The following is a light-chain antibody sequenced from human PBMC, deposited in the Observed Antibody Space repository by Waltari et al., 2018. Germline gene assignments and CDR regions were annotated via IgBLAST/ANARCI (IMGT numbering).Light chain of an antibody. CDR2: DAS. J-gene: IGKJ1*01. Sequence: ETVLTQSPPTLSLSPGESAPLSCRASQNIGTYLTWFQQRPGQAPRLLIHDASNRATGIPARFSGSGSGTDFTLTISSLEPEDFAVYYCQQRSYWPRTFGQGTKVEIK. CDR3: QQRSYWPRT. CDR1: QNIGTY. V-gene: IGKV3-11*01.